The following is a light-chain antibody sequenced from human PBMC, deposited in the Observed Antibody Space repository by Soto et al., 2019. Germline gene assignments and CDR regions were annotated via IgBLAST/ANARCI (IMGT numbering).Light chain of an antibody. Sequence: QSALTQPPSATATPGQRVTISCSGGSSNIGSNSVNWFQHLPRTAPKLLIYSDNEWASGVPNRFSGSKSGTSASLAITGVRSEDEADYYCAAWDDSLNAFIFGGGTKLTVL. CDR3: AAWDDSLNAFI. V-gene: IGLV1-44*01. CDR1: SSNIGSNS. CDR2: SDN. J-gene: IGLJ2*01.